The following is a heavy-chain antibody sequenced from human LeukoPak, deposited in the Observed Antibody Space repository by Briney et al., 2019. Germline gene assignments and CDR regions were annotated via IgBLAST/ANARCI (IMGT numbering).Heavy chain of an antibody. CDR2: IWYDGSNK. CDR1: GFTFSSYG. D-gene: IGHD3-16*02. CDR3: ARDGGDYDYVWGSCRYEPYLDY. V-gene: IGHV3-33*01. J-gene: IGHJ4*02. Sequence: GRSLRLSCAASGFTFSSYGMHWVRQAPGKGLEWVAVIWYDGSNKYYADSVKGRFTISRDNSKNTLYLQMNSLRAEDTAVYYCARDGGDYDYVWGSCRYEPYLDYWCQGTLVTVSS.